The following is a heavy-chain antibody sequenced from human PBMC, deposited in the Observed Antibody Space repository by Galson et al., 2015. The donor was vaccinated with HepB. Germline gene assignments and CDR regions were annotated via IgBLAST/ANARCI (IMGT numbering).Heavy chain of an antibody. J-gene: IGHJ5*02. CDR3: AREVGSGWFDP. V-gene: IGHV1-46*01. Sequence: SVKVSCKASGYTFTSYYMHWVRQAPGQGLEWMGIINPSGGSTSYAQKFQGRVSTTRDTSTSTVYMGLSSLRSEDTAVYYCAREVGSGWFDPWGQGTLVTVSS. D-gene: IGHD2-15*01. CDR1: GYTFTSYY. CDR2: INPSGGST.